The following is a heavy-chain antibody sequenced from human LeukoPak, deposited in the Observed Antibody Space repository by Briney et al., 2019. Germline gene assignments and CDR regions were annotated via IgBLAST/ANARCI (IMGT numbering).Heavy chain of an antibody. V-gene: IGHV3-23*01. Sequence: PGGSLRLSCAASGFTFSSYAMSWVRQAPGKGLEWVSAISGSGGSTYYADSVKGRFTISRDNSKNTLYLQMNSLRAEDTAVYYCAKDGGGYSSGLLDYWGQGTLVTVSS. CDR2: ISGSGGST. D-gene: IGHD6-19*01. J-gene: IGHJ4*02. CDR3: AKDGGGYSSGLLDY. CDR1: GFTFSSYA.